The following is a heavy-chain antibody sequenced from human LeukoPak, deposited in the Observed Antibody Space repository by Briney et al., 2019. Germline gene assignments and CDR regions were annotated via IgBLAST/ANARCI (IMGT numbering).Heavy chain of an antibody. CDR2: MNLNSGGT. CDR3: ARDLMTTIRSPFDY. CDR1: RYTLPEYL. V-gene: IGHV1-2*02. Sequence: GASVTVSCLASRYTLPEYLMHWVRQAPGKGLAWMGWMNLNSGGTNYAQIFQARVTMTSDTSISTAYMEVSRLTSDDTAVFYWARDLMTTIRSPFDYWGQGTLVTVSS. D-gene: IGHD4-11*01. J-gene: IGHJ4*02.